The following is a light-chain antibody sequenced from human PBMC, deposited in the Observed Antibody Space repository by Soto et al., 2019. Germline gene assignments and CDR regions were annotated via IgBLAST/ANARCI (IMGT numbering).Light chain of an antibody. CDR3: SSYTTSNTRQIV. CDR2: DVS. CDR1: SSDVGGYNY. J-gene: IGLJ1*01. Sequence: QSALTQPASVSGSPEQSITISCTGTSSDVGGYNYVSWYQHHPGKAPKPLIYDVSNRPSGVSNRFSGSKSDNTASLTISGLQPEDEADYYCSSYTTSNTRQIVFGTGTKLTVL. V-gene: IGLV2-14*03.